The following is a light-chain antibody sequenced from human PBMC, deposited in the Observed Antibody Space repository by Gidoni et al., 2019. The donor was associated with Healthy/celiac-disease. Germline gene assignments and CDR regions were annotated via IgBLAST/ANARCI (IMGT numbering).Light chain of an antibody. CDR2: GAA. CDR3: QQYNNWLIT. Sequence: IVMTQSPATLSVSPGERATLSCRASQSVSSNLAWYQQKPGQAPRLLSYGAATRATGIPARFSGSGSGTEFTLTISSLQSEDFAVYYCQQYNNWLITFGQGTRLEIK. CDR1: QSVSSN. J-gene: IGKJ5*01. V-gene: IGKV3-15*01.